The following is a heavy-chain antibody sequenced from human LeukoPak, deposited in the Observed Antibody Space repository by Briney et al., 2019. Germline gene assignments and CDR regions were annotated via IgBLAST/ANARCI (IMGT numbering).Heavy chain of an antibody. D-gene: IGHD6-13*01. J-gene: IGHJ4*02. CDR3: AKDQSIAAAGTDY. CDR2: ISYDGSNK. V-gene: IGHV3-30*18. CDR1: GFTFSSYG. Sequence: PGGSLRLSCAASGFTFSSYGMHWVRQAPGKGLEWVAVISYDGSNKYYADSVKGRFTISRDNSKNALYLQMNSLRAEDTAVYYCAKDQSIAAAGTDYWGQGTLVTVSS.